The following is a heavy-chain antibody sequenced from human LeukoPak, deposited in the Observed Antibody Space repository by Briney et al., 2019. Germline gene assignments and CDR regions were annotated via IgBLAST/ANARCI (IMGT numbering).Heavy chain of an antibody. Sequence: GESLKISCKGSGYIFTSYWIGWVRQMPGKGLEWMGIIYPGDSDTRYSPSFQGQVTISVDKSISTAYLQWSSLKASDSAMYYCARQGEYYDSSGYLDYWGQGTLVTVSS. J-gene: IGHJ4*02. D-gene: IGHD3-22*01. CDR2: IYPGDSDT. CDR1: GYIFTSYW. CDR3: ARQGEYYDSSGYLDY. V-gene: IGHV5-51*01.